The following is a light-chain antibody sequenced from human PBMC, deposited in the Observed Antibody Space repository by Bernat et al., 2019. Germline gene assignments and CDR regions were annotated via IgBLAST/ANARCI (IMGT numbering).Light chain of an antibody. CDR1: QSISSY. Sequence: DIQITQSPSSLSASVGDRVTITCRASQSISSYLHWYQQKPGEAPTLLIFPASSLESGVPSRFSGSGSGTVFTLSISSLQPEDSATYFCQQSYGFPRTFVQGTKVEI. CDR3: QQSYGFPRT. J-gene: IGKJ1*01. V-gene: IGKV1-39*01. CDR2: PAS.